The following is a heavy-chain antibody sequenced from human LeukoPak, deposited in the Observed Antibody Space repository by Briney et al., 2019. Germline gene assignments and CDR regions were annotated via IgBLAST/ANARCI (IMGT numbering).Heavy chain of an antibody. V-gene: IGHV3-33*01. J-gene: IGHJ3*02. CDR1: GFTFSSFG. Sequence: GGSLRLSCAASGFTFSSFGMHWVRQAPGKGLEWVAVIWYDGSDKYYTDSVKGRFTISRDNSKNTLYLQMNSLRAEDTATYYCARAGDVFDIWGQGTMVTVSS. CDR3: ARAGDVFDI. CDR2: IWYDGSDK.